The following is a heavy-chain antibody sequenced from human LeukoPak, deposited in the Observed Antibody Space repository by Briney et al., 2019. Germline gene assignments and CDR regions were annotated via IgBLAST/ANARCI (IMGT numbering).Heavy chain of an antibody. D-gene: IGHD3-10*01. V-gene: IGHV3-74*01. Sequence: GGSLRLSCAASGFTFSSYWMHWVRQAPGKGLVWVSLINTDESITTYADSVKGRFTISRDNSKNTLYLQMNSLRAEDTAVYYCARDFGAYGSGSPFDYWGQGTLVTVSS. J-gene: IGHJ4*02. CDR2: INTDESIT. CDR1: GFTFSSYW. CDR3: ARDFGAYGSGSPFDY.